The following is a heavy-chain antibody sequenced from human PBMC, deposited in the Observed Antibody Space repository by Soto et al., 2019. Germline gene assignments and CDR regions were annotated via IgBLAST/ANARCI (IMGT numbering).Heavy chain of an antibody. CDR2: IYTSGST. Sequence: PSETLSLTCTVSGAFISGYYWSWIWQPAGKGLEWIGRIYTSGSTKYSPSLKSRATMSVDTSKKQFSLKLNSVTAADTAVYYCARESTVAGTDNWFDSWGQGTLVTVSS. CDR3: ARESTVAGTDNWFDS. CDR1: GAFISGYY. J-gene: IGHJ5*01. D-gene: IGHD6-13*01. V-gene: IGHV4-4*07.